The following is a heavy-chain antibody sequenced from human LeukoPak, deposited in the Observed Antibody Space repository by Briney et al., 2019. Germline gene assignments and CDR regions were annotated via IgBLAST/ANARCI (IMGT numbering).Heavy chain of an antibody. CDR3: ADFGSGSYCFDY. J-gene: IGHJ4*02. Sequence: GGSLRLSCAASGFTFSSYAMSWVRQAPWKGLEWVSAISGSGGSTYYADSVKGRFTISRDNSKNTLYLQMDSLRAEDTAIYYCADFGSGSYCFDYWGQGTLVTVSS. D-gene: IGHD3-10*01. CDR2: ISGSGGST. V-gene: IGHV3-23*01. CDR1: GFTFSSYA.